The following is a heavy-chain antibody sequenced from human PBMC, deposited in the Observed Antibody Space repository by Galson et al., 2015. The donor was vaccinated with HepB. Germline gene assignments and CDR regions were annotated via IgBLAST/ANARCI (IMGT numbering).Heavy chain of an antibody. Sequence: SLRLSCAASGFTFSSYSMNWVRQAPGKGLEWVSSIRSSSYYIYYADSVKGRFTISRDNAKNSLYLQMNSLRAEDTAVYYCASDSSFYASGGYWGQGTLVTVSS. V-gene: IGHV3-21*01. CDR3: ASDSSFYASGGY. CDR1: GFTFSSYS. J-gene: IGHJ4*02. D-gene: IGHD3-10*01. CDR2: IRSSSYYI.